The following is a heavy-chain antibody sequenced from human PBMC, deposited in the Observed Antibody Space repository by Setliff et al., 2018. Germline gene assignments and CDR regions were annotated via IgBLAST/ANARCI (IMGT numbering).Heavy chain of an antibody. D-gene: IGHD6-19*01. CDR1: DDSISSRHFY. Sequence: SETLSLTCTVSDDSISSRHFYWSWFRQPAGKGLEWLGQIYTSWSTNYNPSLKGRATISVDTSKDQFSLKLSSVTAADTAVYYCGRAISGWYSAHYYYMDVWGKGTTVTVSS. J-gene: IGHJ6*03. V-gene: IGHV4-61*09. CDR3: GRAISGWYSAHYYYMDV. CDR2: IYTSWST.